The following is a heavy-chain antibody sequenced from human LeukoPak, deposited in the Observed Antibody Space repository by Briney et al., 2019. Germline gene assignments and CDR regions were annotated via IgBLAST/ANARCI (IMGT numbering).Heavy chain of an antibody. J-gene: IGHJ3*02. V-gene: IGHV4-31*03. CDR1: GGSISSGGYY. D-gene: IGHD6-19*01. Sequence: SLTCTVSGGSISSGGYYWSWIRQHPGKGLEWIGYISYSGSTYYNPSLTSRVTISVDTSKNEFSLKLSSVTAADTAVYYCAREGGWYEDAFDIWGQGTMVTVSS. CDR2: ISYSGST. CDR3: AREGGWYEDAFDI.